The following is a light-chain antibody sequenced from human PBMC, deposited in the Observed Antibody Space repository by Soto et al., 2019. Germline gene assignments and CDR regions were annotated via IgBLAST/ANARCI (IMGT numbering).Light chain of an antibody. V-gene: IGKV3-11*01. J-gene: IGKJ2*01. CDR2: DAS. CDR1: QSVSSC. CDR3: QQRSNWPLYT. Sequence: EIVLTQSPATLSLSPGERATLSCRASQSVSSCLAWYKQKPGQAPRLLIYDASNRATGIPARFSGSGSGTDFTLTISSLEPEDFAVYYCQQRSNWPLYTFGQGTKLEIK.